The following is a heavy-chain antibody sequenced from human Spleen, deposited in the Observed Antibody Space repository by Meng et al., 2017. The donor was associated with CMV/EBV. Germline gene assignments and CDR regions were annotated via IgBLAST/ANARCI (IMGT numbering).Heavy chain of an antibody. Sequence: ASVKVSCKASGYTFTAHYFHWVRQAPGQGLEWMGWIHPHRGDTNYAQQFQGRVTLTRDTSINTGYMELSRLRSDDTAVYYCARAFSYYYGMDVWGQGTTVTVSS. J-gene: IGHJ6*02. CDR1: GYTFTAHY. CDR3: ARAFSYYYGMDV. CDR2: IHPHRGDT. V-gene: IGHV1-2*02.